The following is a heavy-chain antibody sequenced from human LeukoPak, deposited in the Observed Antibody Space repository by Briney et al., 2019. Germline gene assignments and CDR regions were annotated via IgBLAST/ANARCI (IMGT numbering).Heavy chain of an antibody. Sequence: KPSETLSLTCAVYGGSFSGYYWSWIRQPPGKGLEWIGEINHSGSTNYNPSLKSRVTISVDTSKNQFSLKLSSVTAADTAVYYCAKDGDTAMVRRYGGKRGLDPWGQGTLVTVSS. CDR1: GGSFSGYY. CDR2: INHSGST. CDR3: AKDGDTAMVRRYGGKRGLDP. J-gene: IGHJ5*02. V-gene: IGHV4-34*01. D-gene: IGHD5-18*01.